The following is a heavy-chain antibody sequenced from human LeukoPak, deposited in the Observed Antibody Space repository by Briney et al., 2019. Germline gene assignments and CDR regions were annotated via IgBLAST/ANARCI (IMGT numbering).Heavy chain of an antibody. D-gene: IGHD3-10*01. Sequence: GGSLRLSCAASGFTLSRNYMSWVRQAPGRGLEGVSLSYSGGMTYKAVSVKGRFTSSIDNSKNTLYLQMNSLNAEDTAVYHCARGHGSGSYGNGMDVWGQGTTVTVSS. CDR2: SYSGGMT. CDR1: GFTLSRNY. CDR3: ARGHGSGSYGNGMDV. J-gene: IGHJ6*02. V-gene: IGHV3-53*01.